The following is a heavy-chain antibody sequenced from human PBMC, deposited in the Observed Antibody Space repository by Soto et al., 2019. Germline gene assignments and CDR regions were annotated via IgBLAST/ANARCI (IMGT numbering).Heavy chain of an antibody. CDR3: TTDPFMITFGGVIVNWFDP. Sequence: PGGSLRLSCAASGFTFSNAWMSWVRQAPGKGLEWVGRIKSKTDGGTTDYAAPVKGRFTISRDDSKNTLYLQMNSLKTEDTAVYYCTTDPFMITFGGVIVNWFDPWGQGTLVTVSS. D-gene: IGHD3-16*02. V-gene: IGHV3-15*01. J-gene: IGHJ5*02. CDR2: IKSKTDGGTT. CDR1: GFTFSNAW.